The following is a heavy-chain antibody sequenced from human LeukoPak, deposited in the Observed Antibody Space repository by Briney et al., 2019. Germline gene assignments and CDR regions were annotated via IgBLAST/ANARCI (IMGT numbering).Heavy chain of an antibody. J-gene: IGHJ4*02. CDR2: ISNSGGYT. CDR3: ARSRGAGPGAYFDY. D-gene: IGHD6-19*01. CDR1: GFTFGDDY. Sequence: GGSLRLSCAVSGFTFGDDYMSWIRQAPGQGLEWVSYISNSGGYTNYADSAAGRFTISRDNAENSLYLQMNSLRAEDTAVYYCARSRGAGPGAYFDYWGQGTLVTVTS. V-gene: IGHV3-11*03.